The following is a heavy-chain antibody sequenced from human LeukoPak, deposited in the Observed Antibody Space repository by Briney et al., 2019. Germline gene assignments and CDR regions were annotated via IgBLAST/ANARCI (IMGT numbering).Heavy chain of an antibody. V-gene: IGHV4-34*01. CDR2: INHSGST. Sequence: SETLSLTCAVYGGSFSGYYWSWIRQPPGKGLEWIGEINHSGSTNYNPSLKSRVTISVDTSKNQFSLKLSSVTAADTAAYYCASGMGYSYGYSVYWDQGTLVTVSS. CDR1: GGSFSGYY. CDR3: ASGMGYSYGYSVY. D-gene: IGHD5-18*01. J-gene: IGHJ4*02.